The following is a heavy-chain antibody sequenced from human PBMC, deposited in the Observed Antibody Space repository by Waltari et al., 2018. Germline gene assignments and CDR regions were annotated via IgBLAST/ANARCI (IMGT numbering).Heavy chain of an antibody. CDR1: GYDFSTYW. D-gene: IGHD1-1*01. Sequence: EVQLVQSGAEVIKPGESLMIFCDGSGYDFSTYWSTWVRHMPGKGLEWMGRIDPSDSYTNYSPSLRGHVTISVDRSISTAYIQWSGLRASDTAIYYCARTSTRDFYYMDVWGKGTTVTVSS. V-gene: IGHV5-10-1*01. CDR2: IDPSDSYT. J-gene: IGHJ6*03. CDR3: ARTSTRDFYYMDV.